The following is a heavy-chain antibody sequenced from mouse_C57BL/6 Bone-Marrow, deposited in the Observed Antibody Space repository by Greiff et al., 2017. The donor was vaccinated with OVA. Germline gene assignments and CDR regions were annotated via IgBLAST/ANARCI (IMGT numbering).Heavy chain of an antibody. CDR2: IRSKSNNYAT. Sequence: EVHLVESGGGLVQPKGSLKLSCAASGFSFNTYAMNWVRQAPGKGLEWVARIRSKSNNYATYYADSVKDRFTISRDDSESMLYLQMNNLKTEDTAMYYCVRTYWYFDVWGTGTTVTVSS. J-gene: IGHJ1*03. V-gene: IGHV10-1*01. CDR3: VRTYWYFDV. CDR1: GFSFNTYA.